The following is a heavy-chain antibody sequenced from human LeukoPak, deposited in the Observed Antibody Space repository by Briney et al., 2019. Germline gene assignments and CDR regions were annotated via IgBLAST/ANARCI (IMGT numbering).Heavy chain of an antibody. V-gene: IGHV3-7*01. J-gene: IGHJ3*01. D-gene: IGHD1-14*01. Sequence: GGSLRLSCAASGFTLNSYLMSWVRQAPGRGLEWVANIKKDGSGESYLDSVKGRFTVSRDNAKNSLLLQMNSLRGEDTAVYYCARSNPNRNALDLWGQGTMVTISS. CDR3: ARSNPNRNALDL. CDR1: GFTLNSYL. CDR2: IKKDGSGE.